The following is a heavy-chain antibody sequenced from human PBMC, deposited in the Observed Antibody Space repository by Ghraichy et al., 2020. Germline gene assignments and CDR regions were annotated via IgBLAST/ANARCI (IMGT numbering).Heavy chain of an antibody. CDR3: ARGREHLPWEGTDQPKAPFDY. D-gene: IGHD1-26*01. V-gene: IGHV4-34*01. Sequence: SETLSLTCAVYGGSFSGYYWSWIRQPPGKGLEWIGEINHSGSTNYNPSLKSRVTISVDTSKNQFSLKLSSVTAADTAVYYCARGREHLPWEGTDQPKAPFDYWGQGTLVTVSS. CDR1: GGSFSGYY. CDR2: INHSGST. J-gene: IGHJ4*02.